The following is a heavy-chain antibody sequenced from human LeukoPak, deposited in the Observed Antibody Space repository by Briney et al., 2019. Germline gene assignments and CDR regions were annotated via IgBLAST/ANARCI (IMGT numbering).Heavy chain of an antibody. D-gene: IGHD6-13*01. Sequence: GGSLRLSCEASGFTVSSNYMSWVRQAPGKGLEWVSVIYGGGSIYYADSVKGRFTISRDNSKNTLYLQMNSLRAEDTAVYYCAKAPAAGTCFDYWGQGTLVTVSS. V-gene: IGHV3-53*05. J-gene: IGHJ4*02. CDR2: IYGGGSI. CDR3: AKAPAAGTCFDY. CDR1: GFTVSSNY.